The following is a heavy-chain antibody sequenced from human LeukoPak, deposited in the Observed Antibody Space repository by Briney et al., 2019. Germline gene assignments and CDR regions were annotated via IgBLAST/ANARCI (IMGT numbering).Heavy chain of an antibody. CDR1: GYTFTSYG. D-gene: IGHD3-3*01. V-gene: IGHV1-18*01. J-gene: IGHJ6*02. CDR2: ISAYNGNT. Sequence: GASVKVSCKASGYTFTSYGISWVRQAPAQGLEWMGWISAYNGNTNYAQKLQGRVTMTTDTSTSTAYMELRSLRSDDTAVYYCTRHVNDFWSGYSPLYYYYGMDVWGQGTTVTVSS. CDR3: TRHVNDFWSGYSPLYYYYGMDV.